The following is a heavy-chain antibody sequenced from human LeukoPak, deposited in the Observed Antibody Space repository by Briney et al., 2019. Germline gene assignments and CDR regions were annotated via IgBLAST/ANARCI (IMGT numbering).Heavy chain of an antibody. CDR2: IYYSGST. V-gene: IGHV4-39*07. CDR3: ARGYGDYFWFDP. CDR1: GGSISSSSYY. D-gene: IGHD4-17*01. J-gene: IGHJ5*02. Sequence: SETLSLTCTVSGGSISSSSYYWGWIRQPPGKGLEWIGSIYYSGSTYYNPSLKSRVTISVDTSKNQFSLKLSSVTAADTAVYYCARGYGDYFWFDPWGQGTLVTVSS.